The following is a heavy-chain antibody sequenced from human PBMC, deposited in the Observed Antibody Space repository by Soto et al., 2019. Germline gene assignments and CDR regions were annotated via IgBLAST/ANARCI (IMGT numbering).Heavy chain of an antibody. CDR3: AKDPCSSTSCWTDDY. Sequence: EVQLLESGGGLVQPGGSLRLSCAASGFTFNNYAMSWVRQAPGKGREWVSAISGSGGSTYYADSVKGRFTISRDNSKNTLYLQMNSLRAEDTAVYYCAKDPCSSTSCWTDDYWGQGTLVTVSS. V-gene: IGHV3-23*01. D-gene: IGHD2-2*01. J-gene: IGHJ4*02. CDR1: GFTFNNYA. CDR2: ISGSGGST.